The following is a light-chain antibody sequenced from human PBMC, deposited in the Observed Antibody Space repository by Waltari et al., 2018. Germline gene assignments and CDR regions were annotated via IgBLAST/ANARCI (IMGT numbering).Light chain of an antibody. CDR2: QYT. CDR3: QAWDSTTANYV. CDR1: RLGDKY. Sequence: SYDLTQPPSVSVSPGQTASMTCSGDRLGDKYACCYQQKPGQSPVLVIYQYTKRPSRVPERFSGSKSGNTATLTISGTQAMDEADYYCQAWDSTTANYVLGPGTKMTVL. J-gene: IGLJ1*01. V-gene: IGLV3-1*01.